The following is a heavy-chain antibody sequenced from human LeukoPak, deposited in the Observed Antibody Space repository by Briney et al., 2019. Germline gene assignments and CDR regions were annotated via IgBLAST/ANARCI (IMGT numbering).Heavy chain of an antibody. CDR1: GGPISSYY. J-gene: IGHJ6*02. Sequence: SETLSLTCTVSGGPISSYYWSWIRQPAGKGLEWIGRIYTSGSTNYNPSLKSRVTMSVDTSKNQFSLKLSSVTAADTAVYYCAREQLAQGYYYYYYGMDVWGQGTTVTVSS. D-gene: IGHD6-6*01. CDR3: AREQLAQGYYYYYYGMDV. CDR2: IYTSGST. V-gene: IGHV4-4*07.